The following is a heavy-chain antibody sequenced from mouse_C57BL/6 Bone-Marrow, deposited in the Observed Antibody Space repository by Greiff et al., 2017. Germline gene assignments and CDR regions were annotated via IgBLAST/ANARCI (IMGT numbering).Heavy chain of an antibody. CDR2: IDPENGDT. Sequence: EVPLQQSGAELVRPGASVKLSCTASGFNIKDDYMHWVKQRPEQGLEWIGWIDPENGDTEYASKFQGKATITADTSSNTAYLQLSSLTSEDTAVYYCTIYFPTFDYWGQGTTLTVSS. CDR1: GFNIKDDY. D-gene: IGHD2-1*01. J-gene: IGHJ2*01. CDR3: TIYFPTFDY. V-gene: IGHV14-4*01.